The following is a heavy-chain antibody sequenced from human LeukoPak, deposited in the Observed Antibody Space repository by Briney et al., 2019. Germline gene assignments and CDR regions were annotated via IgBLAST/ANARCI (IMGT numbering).Heavy chain of an antibody. D-gene: IGHD1-26*01. Sequence: SQTLSLTCTVSSGSISSGGYYWSWIRQHPGKGLEWIGYIYYSGSTYYNPSLKSRVTISVDTSKSQFSLKLSSVTAADTAVYYCARDRPYSGTDWGQGTLVTVSS. CDR2: IYYSGST. V-gene: IGHV4-31*03. J-gene: IGHJ4*02. CDR1: SGSISSGGYY. CDR3: ARDRPYSGTD.